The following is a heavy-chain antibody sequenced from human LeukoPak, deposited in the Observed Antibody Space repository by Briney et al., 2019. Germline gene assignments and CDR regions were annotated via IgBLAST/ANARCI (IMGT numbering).Heavy chain of an antibody. CDR3: AATTNGYCSGGSCYSYGVKAFDI. CDR1: GFTVSSNY. Sequence: PGGSLRPSCAASGFTVSSNYMNWVRQAPGKGLEWVSYISSSSSTIYYADSVKGRFTISRDNAKNSLYLQMNSLRAEDTAVYYCAATTNGYCSGGSCYSYGVKAFDIWGQGTMVTVSS. CDR2: ISSSSSTI. D-gene: IGHD2-15*01. V-gene: IGHV3-48*04. J-gene: IGHJ3*02.